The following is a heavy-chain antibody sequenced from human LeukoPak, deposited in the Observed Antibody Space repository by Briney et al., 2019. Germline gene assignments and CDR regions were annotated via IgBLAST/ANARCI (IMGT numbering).Heavy chain of an antibody. Sequence: GGSPRLSCAASGFTFSSYSMNWVRQAPGKGLEWVSSISSSSSYIYYADSVKGRFTISRDNAKNSLYLQMNSLRAEDTAVYYCARDRLKGPAAIFWFDPWGQGTLVTVSS. V-gene: IGHV3-21*01. CDR1: GFTFSSYS. CDR3: ARDRLKGPAAIFWFDP. D-gene: IGHD2-2*01. CDR2: ISSSSSYI. J-gene: IGHJ5*02.